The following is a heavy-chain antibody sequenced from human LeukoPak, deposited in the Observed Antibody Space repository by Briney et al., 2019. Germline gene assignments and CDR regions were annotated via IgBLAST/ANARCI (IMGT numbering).Heavy chain of an antibody. CDR3: ATKGPQHQLVH. CDR2: ISSSGSTI. J-gene: IGHJ4*02. Sequence: GGSLRLSCAASGFTFSSYEMNWVRQAPGKGLEWVSYISSSGSTIYYADSVKGRFTISRDNAKNSLYLQMNSLRAEDTAVYYCATKGPQHQLVHWGQGTLVTVSS. V-gene: IGHV3-48*03. CDR1: GFTFSSYE. D-gene: IGHD6-13*01.